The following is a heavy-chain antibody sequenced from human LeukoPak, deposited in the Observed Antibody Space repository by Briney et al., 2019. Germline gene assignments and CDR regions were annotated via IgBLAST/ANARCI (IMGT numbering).Heavy chain of an antibody. D-gene: IGHD3-22*01. CDR3: AKDNYYDSSGYSD. V-gene: IGHV3-9*01. Sequence: PGGSLRLSCAASGFTFDDYAMPWVRQSPGKGLEWVTGISWNSGSIGYADSVKGRFTISRDNAKNSLYLQMNSLRAEDTALYYCAKDNYYDSSGYSDWGQGTLVTVSS. CDR1: GFTFDDYA. J-gene: IGHJ4*02. CDR2: ISWNSGSI.